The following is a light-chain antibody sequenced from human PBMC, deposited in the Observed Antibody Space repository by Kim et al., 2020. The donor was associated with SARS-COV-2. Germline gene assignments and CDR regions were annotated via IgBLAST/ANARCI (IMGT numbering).Light chain of an antibody. Sequence: GDRVTITCRASQTVNRWLAWYQQKPGKVPILLISDASTLENGFPSRFSGSGSGTEFSLTIDSLRPDDFATYYCQHYNDYSRTFGQGTKVDIK. V-gene: IGKV1-5*01. CDR3: QHYNDYSRT. CDR2: DAS. CDR1: QTVNRW. J-gene: IGKJ1*01.